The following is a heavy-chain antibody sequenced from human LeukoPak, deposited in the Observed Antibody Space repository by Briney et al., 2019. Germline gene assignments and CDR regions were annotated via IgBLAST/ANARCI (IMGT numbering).Heavy chain of an antibody. CDR1: GYTFTGYY. V-gene: IGHV1-2*02. Sequence: GASVKVSCKASGYTFTGYYMHWVRQAPGQGLEWMGWINPHSGGTNYAQKFQGRVTMTRDTSISTAYMELSRLRSDDTAVYYCARDEAMELGYCSSTSCYVNWFDPWGQGTLVTVSS. J-gene: IGHJ5*02. CDR3: ARDEAMELGYCSSTSCYVNWFDP. CDR2: INPHSGGT. D-gene: IGHD2-2*01.